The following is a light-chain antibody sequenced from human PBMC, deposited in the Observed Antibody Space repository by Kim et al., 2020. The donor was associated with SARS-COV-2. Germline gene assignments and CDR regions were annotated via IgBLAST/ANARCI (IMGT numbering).Light chain of an antibody. Sequence: VALGQTDRITCQGDSLRSYDATWYQQKPGQAPIVVIYGKNNRPSGIPDRFSGSSSGNTASLTITGTQAGDEADYYCNSRDSNDNVVFGGGTQLTVL. CDR1: SLRSYD. J-gene: IGLJ2*01. CDR2: GKN. CDR3: NSRDSNDNVV. V-gene: IGLV3-19*01.